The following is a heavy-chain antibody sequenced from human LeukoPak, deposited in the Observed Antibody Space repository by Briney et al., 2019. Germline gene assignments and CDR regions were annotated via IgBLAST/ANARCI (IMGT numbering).Heavy chain of an antibody. D-gene: IGHD3-10*01. CDR2: IQYDGSKK. J-gene: IGHJ4*02. V-gene: IGHV3-30*02. CDR1: GFTFSSNG. Sequence: GGSLRLSCVASGFTFSSNGMHWVRQAPGKGLEWVIFIQYDGSKKHYADSVKGRFTISRDNSKNTLYLEMNSLRAEDTAVYYCAKDIGSYYDYWGQGILVTVSS. CDR3: AKDIGSYYDY.